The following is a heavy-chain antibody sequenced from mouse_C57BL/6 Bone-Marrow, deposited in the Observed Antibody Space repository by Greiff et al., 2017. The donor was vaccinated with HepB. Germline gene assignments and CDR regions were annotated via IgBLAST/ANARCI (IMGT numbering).Heavy chain of an antibody. CDR3: ARPHYYGSSYWYFDV. Sequence: EVKVVESGGGLVQPGGSLKLSCAASGFTFSDYYMYWVRQTPEKRLEWVAYISNGGGSTYYPDTVKGRFTISRDNAKNTLYLQMSRLKSEDTAMYYCARPHYYGSSYWYFDVWGTGTTVTASS. V-gene: IGHV5-12*01. D-gene: IGHD1-1*01. J-gene: IGHJ1*03. CDR1: GFTFSDYY. CDR2: ISNGGGST.